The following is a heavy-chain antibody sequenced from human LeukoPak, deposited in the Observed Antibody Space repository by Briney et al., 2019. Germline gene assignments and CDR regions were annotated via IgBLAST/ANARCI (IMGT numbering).Heavy chain of an antibody. V-gene: IGHV4-30-2*01. CDR1: GVSISSGGYY. J-gene: IGHJ5*02. CDR2: IYHTGST. CDR3: ARLQYCSGTSCYWFDP. D-gene: IGHD2-2*01. Sequence: SETLSLTCTVSGVSISSGGYYWSWIRQPLGKGLEWIGYIYHTGSTYYNPSLKSRVTISVDTSKNQFSLRLSSVTAADTAVYYCARLQYCSGTSCYWFDPGGQGTLVTVSS.